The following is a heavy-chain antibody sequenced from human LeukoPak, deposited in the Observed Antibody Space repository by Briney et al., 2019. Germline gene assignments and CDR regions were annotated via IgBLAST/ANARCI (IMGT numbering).Heavy chain of an antibody. CDR2: IYYSGGT. Sequence: SETLSLTCTVSGGSISSYYWSWIRQPPGKGLEWIGYIYYSGGTNYNPSLKSRVTISVDTSKNQFSLKLSSVTAADTAVYYCARHSSWFGELFPDYWGQGTLVTVSS. D-gene: IGHD3-10*01. CDR3: ARHSSWFGELFPDY. V-gene: IGHV4-59*01. CDR1: GGSISSYY. J-gene: IGHJ4*02.